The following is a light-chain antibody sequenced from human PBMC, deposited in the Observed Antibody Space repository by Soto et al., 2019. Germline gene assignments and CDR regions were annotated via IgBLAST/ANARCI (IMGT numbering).Light chain of an antibody. Sequence: ESVLTQSPATRSVSAGERATLSCRASPSVSNSLAWYQHKPGQAPRLLIYDASNRATGVPTRFSGIGSGTDFTLTISSLEPQDFAVYYCQQRNKWPTVTFGGGTKVDIK. CDR1: PSVSNS. CDR3: QQRNKWPTVT. CDR2: DAS. V-gene: IGKV3-11*01. J-gene: IGKJ4*01.